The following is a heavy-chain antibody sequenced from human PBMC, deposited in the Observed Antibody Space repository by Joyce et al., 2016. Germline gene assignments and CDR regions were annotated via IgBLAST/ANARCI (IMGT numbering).Heavy chain of an antibody. CDR2: IKYSGST. Sequence: QVRLQESGPGPVKPSQTLSLTCTVSGGSISSGGYYWSWIRQQPGKGLEWIGYIKYSGSTYYNPSLQGRITMSVDTSKNKFSLKLSSVTAADTAVYYCARDSGNAFDIWGQGTMVTVSS. CDR1: GGSISSGGYY. CDR3: ARDSGNAFDI. J-gene: IGHJ3*02. D-gene: IGHD1-26*01. V-gene: IGHV4-31*03.